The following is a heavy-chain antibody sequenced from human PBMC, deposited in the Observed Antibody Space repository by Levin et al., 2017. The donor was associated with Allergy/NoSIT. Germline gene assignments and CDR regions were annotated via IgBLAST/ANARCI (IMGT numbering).Heavy chain of an antibody. CDR1: GGSLTSYY. CDR3: ARGGGYNSPLFP. D-gene: IGHD5-18*01. V-gene: IGHV4-59*01. Sequence: PSETLSLTCSVSGGSLTSYYWSWIRQPPGKGLEWIGYIYYSGSTNYNPSLKSRVIISVDTSKNQFSLKLSSVTAADTAVYYCARGGGYNSPLFPWGQGTLVTVSS. CDR2: IYYSGST. J-gene: IGHJ5*02.